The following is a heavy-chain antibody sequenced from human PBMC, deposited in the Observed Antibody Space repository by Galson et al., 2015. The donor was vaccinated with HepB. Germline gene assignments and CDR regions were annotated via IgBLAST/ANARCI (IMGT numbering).Heavy chain of an antibody. Sequence: SLRLSCAASGFTFSSYAMSWVRQAPGKGLEWVSAISGSGGSTHYADSVKGRFTISRDNSKNTLYLQMNSLRAEDTAVYYCAKAAFDWLSTYYYYYYGMDVWGQGTTVTVSS. CDR3: AKAAFDWLSTYYYYYYGMDV. D-gene: IGHD3-9*01. V-gene: IGHV3-23*01. CDR1: GFTFSSYA. J-gene: IGHJ6*02. CDR2: ISGSGGST.